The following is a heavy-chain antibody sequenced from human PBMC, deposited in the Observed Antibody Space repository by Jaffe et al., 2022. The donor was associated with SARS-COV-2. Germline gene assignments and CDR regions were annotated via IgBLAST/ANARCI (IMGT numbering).Heavy chain of an antibody. Sequence: QVQLQESGPGLVKPSETLSLTCTVSGDSVSSDIYYWNWIRQPPGKGLEWIGFIYRGVSTNYNPSLNSRVTISVDTSRNYFSLILSSVTAADTAVYYCARGHFGELSPFGDPWGQGTLVTVSS. CDR3: ARGHFGELSPFGDP. J-gene: IGHJ5*02. D-gene: IGHD3-10*01. V-gene: IGHV4-61*03. CDR2: IYRGVST. CDR1: GDSVSSDIYY.